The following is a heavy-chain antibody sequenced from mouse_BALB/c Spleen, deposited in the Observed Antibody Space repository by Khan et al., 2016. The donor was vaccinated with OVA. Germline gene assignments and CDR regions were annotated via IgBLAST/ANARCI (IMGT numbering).Heavy chain of an antibody. CDR1: GYSITSDYA. J-gene: IGHJ4*01. D-gene: IGHD2-3*01. CDR2: ISYSGST. CDR3: ARDGHYAMDY. V-gene: IGHV3-2*02. Sequence: EVQLQESGPGLVKPSQSLSLTCTVTGYSITSDYAWNWIRQFPGNKLEWMGYISYSGSTSYNPSLKSRISFTRDTSKNQFFLQLNSVTTEDTATYYCARDGHYAMDYWGQGTSVTVSS.